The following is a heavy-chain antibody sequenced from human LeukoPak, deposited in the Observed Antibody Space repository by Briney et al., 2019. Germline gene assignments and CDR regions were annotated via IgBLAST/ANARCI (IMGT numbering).Heavy chain of an antibody. D-gene: IGHD3-22*01. CDR2: INPNSGGT. Sequence: APVKVSCKASGYTFTGYYMHWVRQAPGQGLEWMGWINPNSGGTNYAQKFQGRVTMTRDTSISTAYMELSRLRPDDTAVYYCARGDSYYDSSGYYYLGGYSDYWGQGTLVTVSS. J-gene: IGHJ4*02. CDR1: GYTFTGYY. V-gene: IGHV1-2*02. CDR3: ARGDSYYDSSGYYYLGGYSDY.